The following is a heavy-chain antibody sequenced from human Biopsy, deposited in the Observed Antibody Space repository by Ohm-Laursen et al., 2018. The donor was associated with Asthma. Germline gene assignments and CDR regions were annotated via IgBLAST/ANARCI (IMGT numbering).Heavy chain of an antibody. CDR2: ISYDGSNK. D-gene: IGHD3-3*01. CDR3: ASQSSGPDFWSGYYYFDY. J-gene: IGHJ4*02. V-gene: IGHV3-30*03. CDR1: GFTFSSYG. Sequence: SLRLSCAASGFTFSSYGMHWVRQAPGKGLEWVAVISYDGSNKYYADSVKGRFTISRDNSKNTLYLQMNSLRAEDTAVYHCASQSSGPDFWSGYYYFDYWGQGTLVTVSS.